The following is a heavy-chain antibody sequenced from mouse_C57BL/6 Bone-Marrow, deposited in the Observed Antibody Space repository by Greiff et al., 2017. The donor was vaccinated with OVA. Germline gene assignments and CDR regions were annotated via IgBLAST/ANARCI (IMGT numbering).Heavy chain of an antibody. Sequence: VQLQQPGAELVKPGASVKMSCKASGYTFTSYWITWVKQRPGQGLEWIGDIYPGSGSTNYNEKFKSKATLTVDTSSSTAYMQLSSLTSEDSAVYYCAGIYYGYDDDMDYWGQGTSVTVST. J-gene: IGHJ4*01. CDR2: IYPGSGST. CDR3: AGIYYGYDDDMDY. CDR1: GYTFTSYW. D-gene: IGHD2-2*01. V-gene: IGHV1-55*01.